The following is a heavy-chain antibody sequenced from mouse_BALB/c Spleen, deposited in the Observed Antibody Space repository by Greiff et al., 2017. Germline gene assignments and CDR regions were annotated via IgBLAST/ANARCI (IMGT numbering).Heavy chain of an antibody. D-gene: IGHD6-1*01. CDR3: ARSEGHGVFYYAMDY. CDR1: GYTFTSSW. CDR2: IHPNSGNT. Sequence: QVQLQQPGSVLVRPGASVKLSCKASGYTFTSSWMHWAKQMPGQGLEWIGEIHPNSGNTNYNEKFKGKATLTADKSSSTAYMQLSSLTSENSAVYFCARSEGHGVFYYAMDYWGQGTSVTVSS. J-gene: IGHJ4*01. V-gene: IGHV1S130*01.